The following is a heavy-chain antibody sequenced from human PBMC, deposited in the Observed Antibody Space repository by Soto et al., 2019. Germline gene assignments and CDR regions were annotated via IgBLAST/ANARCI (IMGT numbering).Heavy chain of an antibody. CDR2: IYYSGST. CDR1: GGNISSYY. D-gene: IGHD1-26*01. V-gene: IGHV4-59*08. Sequence: SETLSLTCTVSGGNISSYYWSWIRQPPGKGLEWIGYIYYSGSTNYNPSLKSRVTISVDTSKNQFSLKLSSVTAADTAVYYCARQRYMGVWFDPWGQGTLVTVSS. J-gene: IGHJ5*02. CDR3: ARQRYMGVWFDP.